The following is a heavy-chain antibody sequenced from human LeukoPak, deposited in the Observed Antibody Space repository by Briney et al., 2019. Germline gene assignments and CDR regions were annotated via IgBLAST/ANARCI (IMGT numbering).Heavy chain of an antibody. V-gene: IGHV3-53*01. D-gene: IGHD3-10*01. Sequence: PGGSERLSCAASGFTVSSNYMSWVRQAPGKGLEWVSVIYSGGSTYYADSVKGRFTISRDNSKNTLYLQMNSLRAEDTAVYYCASGSGSYRTPYYYMDVWGTGTTVTVSS. CDR1: GFTVSSNY. J-gene: IGHJ6*03. CDR2: IYSGGST. CDR3: ASGSGSYRTPYYYMDV.